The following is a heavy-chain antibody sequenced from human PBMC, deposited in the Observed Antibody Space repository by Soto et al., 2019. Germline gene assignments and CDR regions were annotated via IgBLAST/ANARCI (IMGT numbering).Heavy chain of an antibody. V-gene: IGHV3-23*01. CDR3: ANWESYYYDSSGYFDY. Sequence: PGGSLRLSCAASGFTFSSYAMSWVRQAPGKGLEWVSTISGGGGSTYYADSVKGRFTISRDNSKNTLYLQMNSLRAEDTAIYYCANWESYYYDSSGYFDYWAQGTLVNVSS. J-gene: IGHJ4*02. CDR2: ISGGGGST. CDR1: GFTFSSYA. D-gene: IGHD3-22*01.